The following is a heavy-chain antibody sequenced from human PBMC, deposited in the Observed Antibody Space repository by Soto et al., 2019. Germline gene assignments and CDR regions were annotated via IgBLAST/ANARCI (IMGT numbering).Heavy chain of an antibody. V-gene: IGHV1-69*13. CDR1: GGTFSSYA. CDR2: IIPIFGTA. D-gene: IGHD3-16*02. Sequence: SVKVSCKASGGTFSSYAISWVRQAPGQGLEWMGGIIPIFGTANYAQKFQGRVTITADESTSTAYMELSSQRSEDTAVYYCARDRLSWFDPWGQGTLVTVSS. J-gene: IGHJ5*02. CDR3: ARDRLSWFDP.